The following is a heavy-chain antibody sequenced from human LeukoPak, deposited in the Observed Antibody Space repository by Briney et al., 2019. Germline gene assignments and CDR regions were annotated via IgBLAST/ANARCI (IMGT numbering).Heavy chain of an antibody. CDR1: GYTFTSYG. CDR2: ISAYNGNT. CDR3: ARAKTDIVVVPAAIRVWFDP. J-gene: IGHJ5*02. Sequence: ASVKVSCKASGYTFTSYGISWVRQAPGQGLEWMGWISAYNGNTNYAQELQGRVTMTTDTSTSTAYMELRSLRSDDTAVYYCARAKTDIVVVPAAIRVWFDPWGQGTLVTVSS. V-gene: IGHV1-18*01. D-gene: IGHD2-2*02.